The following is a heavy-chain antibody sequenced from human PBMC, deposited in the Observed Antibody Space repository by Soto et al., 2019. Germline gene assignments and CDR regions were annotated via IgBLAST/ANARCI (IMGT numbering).Heavy chain of an antibody. CDR2: IWYDGSNK. V-gene: IGHV3-33*01. Sequence: GSLRLSCAASGFTFSSYGMHWVRQAPGKGLEWVAVIWYDGSNKYYADSVKGRFTISRDTSISTAYMELSRLRSDDTAVYYCARGTLGYQQAQNPFDYWGQGTLVTVSS. J-gene: IGHJ4*02. CDR1: GFTFSSYG. CDR3: ARGTLGYQQAQNPFDY. D-gene: IGHD2-15*01.